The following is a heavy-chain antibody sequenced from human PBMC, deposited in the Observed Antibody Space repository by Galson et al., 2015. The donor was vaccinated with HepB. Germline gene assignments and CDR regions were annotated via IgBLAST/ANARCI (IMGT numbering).Heavy chain of an antibody. D-gene: IGHD1-26*01. Sequence: LRLSCAASGFTFSSYAMHWVRQAPGKGLEWVAVISYDGSNKYYADSVKGRFTISRDNSKNTLYLQMNSLRAEDTAVYYCAREVGEVGASNGDYWGQGTLVTVSS. CDR1: GFTFSSYA. J-gene: IGHJ4*02. V-gene: IGHV3-30-3*01. CDR3: AREVGEVGASNGDY. CDR2: ISYDGSNK.